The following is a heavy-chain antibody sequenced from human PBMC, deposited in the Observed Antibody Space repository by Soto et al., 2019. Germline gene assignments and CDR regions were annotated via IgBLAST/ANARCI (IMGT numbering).Heavy chain of an antibody. D-gene: IGHD3-3*01. Sequence: SETLSLTCTVSGGSISSSSYYWGWIRQPPGKGLEWIGSIYYSGSTYYNPSLKSRVTISVDTSKNQFSLKLSSVTAADTAVYYCARHPLHYDFWSGYFPWFDPWGQGTLVTVSS. CDR1: GGSISSSSYY. CDR2: IYYSGST. V-gene: IGHV4-39*01. J-gene: IGHJ5*02. CDR3: ARHPLHYDFWSGYFPWFDP.